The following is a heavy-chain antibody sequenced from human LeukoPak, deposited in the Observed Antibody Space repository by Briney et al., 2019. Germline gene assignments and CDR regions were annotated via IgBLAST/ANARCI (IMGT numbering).Heavy chain of an antibody. D-gene: IGHD3-22*01. CDR2: IYYSGST. V-gene: IGHV4-61*01. CDR3: AQSPPYYYDSSGYLV. Sequence: SETLSLTCTVSGGSVSSGSYYWSWIRQPPGKGLEWLGYIYYSGSTNYNPSLKSRVTISVDTSKNQFSLKLSSVTAADTAVYYCAQSPPYYYDSSGYLVWGQGTLVTVSS. J-gene: IGHJ4*02. CDR1: GGSVSSGSYY.